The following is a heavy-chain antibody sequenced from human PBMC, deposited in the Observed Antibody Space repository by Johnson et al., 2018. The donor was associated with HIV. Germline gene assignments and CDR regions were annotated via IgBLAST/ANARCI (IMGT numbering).Heavy chain of an antibody. V-gene: IGHV3-74*01. CDR2: INSDGSST. Sequence: VQLVESGGGLVQPGGSLRLSCAASGFTFSSYWMHWVRQAPGKGLVWVSRINSDGSSTSYVDSVKGRFTISRDNAKNTLFLQMNSLRAEDTAMYFCARGGPLHAFEIWGHGTTVTVSS. CDR3: ARGGPLHAFEI. D-gene: IGHD2-21*01. CDR1: GFTFSSYW. J-gene: IGHJ3*02.